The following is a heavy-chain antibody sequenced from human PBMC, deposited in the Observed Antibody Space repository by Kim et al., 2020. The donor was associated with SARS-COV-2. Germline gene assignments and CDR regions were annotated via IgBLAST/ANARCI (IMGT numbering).Heavy chain of an antibody. J-gene: IGHJ2*01. D-gene: IGHD3-3*01. CDR1: GGSISSSSYY. CDR2: IYYSGST. CDR3: ARPWSIPTADWYFDL. Sequence: SETLSLTCTVSGGSISSSSYYWGWIRQPPGKGLEWIGSIYYSGSTYYNPSLKSRVTISVDTSKNQFSLKLSSVTAADTAVYYCARPWSIPTADWYFDLWGRGTLVTVSS. V-gene: IGHV4-39*01.